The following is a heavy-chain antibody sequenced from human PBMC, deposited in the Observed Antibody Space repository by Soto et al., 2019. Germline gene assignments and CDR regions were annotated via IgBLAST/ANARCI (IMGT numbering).Heavy chain of an antibody. D-gene: IGHD1-26*01. CDR3: ARAYSGFDY. CDR2: IKSDGSTT. J-gene: IGHJ4*02. Sequence: GGSLRLSCAASGFTFSTYWMHWVRQAPGKGLVWVSRIKSDGSTTTYADSVKGRFTISRDNAKNTLYLQMNSLRAEDTAVYYCARAYSGFDYWGQGTLVTVSS. V-gene: IGHV3-74*03. CDR1: GFTFSTYW.